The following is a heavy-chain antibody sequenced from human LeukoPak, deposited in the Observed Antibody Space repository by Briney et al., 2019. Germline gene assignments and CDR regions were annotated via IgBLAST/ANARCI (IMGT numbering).Heavy chain of an antibody. CDR3: ARDSLSFRFGELYHNWFDP. D-gene: IGHD3-10*01. CDR2: IYTSGST. V-gene: IGHV4-4*07. CDR1: GGSISSYY. Sequence: PSETLSLTCTVSGGSISSYYWIWIRQPAGKGLEWIGRIYTSGSTNYNPSLKSRVTMSVDTSRNQFSLKLSSVTAADTAVYYCARDSLSFRFGELYHNWFDPWGQGTLVTVSS. J-gene: IGHJ5*02.